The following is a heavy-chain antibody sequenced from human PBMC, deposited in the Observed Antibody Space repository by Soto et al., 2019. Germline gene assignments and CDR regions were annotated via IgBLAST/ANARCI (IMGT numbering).Heavy chain of an antibody. D-gene: IGHD6-13*01. Sequence: QITLKESGPTLVKPTQTLTLTCTFSGFSLSTSGVGVGWIRQPPGKALEWLALIYWDDDKRYSPSLKNRVTITKDTSKNQVVLRMTNMAPVDTATYYCASAGRSWAAYYFDHWGQGTLVTVSS. CDR1: GFSLSTSGVG. CDR3: ASAGRSWAAYYFDH. CDR2: IYWDDDK. V-gene: IGHV2-5*02. J-gene: IGHJ4*02.